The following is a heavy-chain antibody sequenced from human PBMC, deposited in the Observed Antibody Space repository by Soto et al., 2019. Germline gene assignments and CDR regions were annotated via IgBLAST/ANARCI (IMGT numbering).Heavy chain of an antibody. J-gene: IGHJ4*02. CDR2: IYPGDTET. V-gene: IGHV5-51*01. D-gene: IGHD3-3*01. CDR1: GYIFTNHW. Sequence: GESVKSSCXGSGYIFTNHWMAWVRQIPGKGLEWMGSIYPGDTETRYSPSFQGQVTISADKSISTAYLQWTSLGASDSAIYYCAKPRGFGAVTPFDSWGQGTLVTAPQ. CDR3: AKPRGFGAVTPFDS.